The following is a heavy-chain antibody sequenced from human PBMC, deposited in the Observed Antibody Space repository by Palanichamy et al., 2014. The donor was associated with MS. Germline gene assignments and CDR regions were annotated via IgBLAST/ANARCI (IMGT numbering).Heavy chain of an antibody. J-gene: IGHJ3*02. D-gene: IGHD3-22*01. V-gene: IGHV1-69*10. CDR1: GGTFSSYA. CDR2: IIPILGIA. CDR3: ARGRERVTMIGEGAFDI. Sequence: QVQLVQSGAEVKKPGSSVKVSRKASGGTFSSYAISWVRQAPGQGLEWMGGIIPILGIANYAQKFQGRVTITADESTSTAYMELSSLRSEDTAVYYCARGRERVTMIGEGAFDIWGQGTMVTVSS.